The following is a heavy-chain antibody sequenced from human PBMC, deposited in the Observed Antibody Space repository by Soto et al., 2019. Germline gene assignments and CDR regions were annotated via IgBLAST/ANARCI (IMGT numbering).Heavy chain of an antibody. J-gene: IGHJ4*02. CDR3: AKDVYTRTWVAGNYFDY. CDR2: ISNSGGTT. Sequence: GGSLRLSCAAPGITFSTYAMSWVRQAPGKGLEWVSGISNSGGTTYYADSVKGRFTISRDNSKNTLYLQMNSLRAEDKAVYYCAKDVYTRTWVAGNYFDYWGRGTLVTVSS. CDR1: GITFSTYA. D-gene: IGHD1-20*01. V-gene: IGHV3-23*01.